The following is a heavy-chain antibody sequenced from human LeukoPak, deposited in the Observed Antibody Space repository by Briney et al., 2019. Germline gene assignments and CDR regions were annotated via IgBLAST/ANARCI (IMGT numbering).Heavy chain of an antibody. D-gene: IGHD6-13*01. CDR2: IKQDGSEQ. CDR3: ARDQYTSSWYFDY. V-gene: IGHV3-7*01. Sequence: GGSLRLSCAASGFTFSSYSMNWVRQAPGKGLEWVANIKQDGSEQYYVDSVKGRFTISRDNAKNSLCLQMNSLRAEDTSVYYCARDQYTSSWYFDYWGQGTLVTVSS. J-gene: IGHJ4*02. CDR1: GFTFSSYS.